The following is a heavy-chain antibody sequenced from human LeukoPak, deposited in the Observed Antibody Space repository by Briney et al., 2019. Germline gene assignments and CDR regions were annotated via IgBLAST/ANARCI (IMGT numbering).Heavy chain of an antibody. D-gene: IGHD3-3*01. Sequence: PGGSLRLSCAASGFTFSSYWMSWVRQAPGKGLEWVANIKQDGSEKYYVDFVKGRFTISRDNAKNSLYLQMNSLRAEDTAVYYCARPGRYDFWRDYYYYYGMDVWGQGTTVTVSS. CDR1: GFTFSSYW. J-gene: IGHJ6*02. CDR3: ARPGRYDFWRDYYYYYGMDV. CDR2: IKQDGSEK. V-gene: IGHV3-7*05.